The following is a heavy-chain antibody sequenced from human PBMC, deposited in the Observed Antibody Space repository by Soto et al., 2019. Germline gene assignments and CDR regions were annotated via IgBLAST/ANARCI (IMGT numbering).Heavy chain of an antibody. V-gene: IGHV4-59*01. CDR3: ARGGDGSLNWADP. Sequence: PSETLSLTCTVSGGSISSYYWSWIRQPPGKGLEWIGYIYYSGSTNYNPSLKSRVTISVDTSKNQFSLKLSSVTAADTAVYYCARGGDGSLNWADPWGQETLVTVSS. CDR1: GGSISSYY. CDR2: IYYSGST. D-gene: IGHD3-10*01. J-gene: IGHJ5*02.